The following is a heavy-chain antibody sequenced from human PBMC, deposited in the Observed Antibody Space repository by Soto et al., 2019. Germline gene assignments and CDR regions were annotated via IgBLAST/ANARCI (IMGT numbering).Heavy chain of an antibody. J-gene: IGHJ4*02. Sequence: GGSLRLSCAASGFTFSSYAMHWVRQAPGKGLEWVAVISYDGSNKYYADSVKGRFTISRDNSKNTLYLQMNSLRAEDTAVYYCARARPGRSGIDYWGQGTLVTVSS. CDR1: GFTFSSYA. CDR3: ARARPGRSGIDY. CDR2: ISYDGSNK. V-gene: IGHV3-30-3*01.